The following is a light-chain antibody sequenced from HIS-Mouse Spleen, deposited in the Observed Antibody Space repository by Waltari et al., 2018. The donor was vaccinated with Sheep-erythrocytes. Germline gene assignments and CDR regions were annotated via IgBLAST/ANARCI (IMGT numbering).Light chain of an antibody. V-gene: IGLV2-11*01. Sequence: QSALTQPRSVSGSPGQSVTISCTGTSSDVGGYNYVSWYQQHPGKAPKLIIYDVSTRPAGVPDRFSGSKYRNTVSLTISGLQAEDEANYYCCSYAGSYNHAFETGTKVTVL. CDR3: CSYAGSYNHA. CDR1: SSDVGGYNY. J-gene: IGLJ1*01. CDR2: DVS.